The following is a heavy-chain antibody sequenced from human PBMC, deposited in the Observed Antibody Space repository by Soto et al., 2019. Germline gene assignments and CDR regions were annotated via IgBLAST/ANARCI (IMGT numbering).Heavy chain of an antibody. CDR3: VRVVAIPGYPDN. D-gene: IGHD5-12*01. CDR1: GGTFSSYA. CDR2: IVPIVDTS. J-gene: IGHJ4*02. V-gene: IGHV1-69*12. Sequence: QVQLLQSGAAVRQPASSVKVSCKTSGGTFSSYAISWVRQAPGQGLEWMGGIVPIVDTSTYAQKFQGRVTITADESTSTAYMELSSLRSDDTAIYYCVRVVAIPGYPDNWGQGTLVTVSS.